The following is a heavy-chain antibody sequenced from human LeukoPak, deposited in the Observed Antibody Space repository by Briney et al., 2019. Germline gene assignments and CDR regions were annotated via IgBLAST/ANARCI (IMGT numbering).Heavy chain of an antibody. V-gene: IGHV3-48*03. CDR2: ISSSGSTI. D-gene: IGHD3-22*01. J-gene: IGHJ4*02. CDR3: ARGDYYDSSGPFDY. CDR1: GFTFSSYE. Sequence: PGGSLRLSRAASGFTFSSYEMNWVRQAPGKGLEWVSYISSSGSTIYYADSVKGRFTISRDNAKNSLYLQMNSLRAEDTAVYYCARGDYYDSSGPFDYWGQGTLVTVSS.